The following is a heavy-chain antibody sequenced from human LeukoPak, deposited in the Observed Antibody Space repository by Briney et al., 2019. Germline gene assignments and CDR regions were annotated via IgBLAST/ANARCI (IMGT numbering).Heavy chain of an antibody. CDR1: GYTFTSYY. V-gene: IGHV1-46*01. CDR3: ARCCGYSGYDPRDPDYYDSSGYDWYFDL. Sequence: GASVKVSCKASGYTFTSYYMHWVRQAPGQGLEWMGIINPSGGSTSYAQKFQGRVTISVDTSKNQFSLKLSSVTAADTAVYYCARCCGYSGYDPRDPDYYDSSGYDWYFDLWGRGTLVTVSS. CDR2: INPSGGST. D-gene: IGHD3-22*01. J-gene: IGHJ2*01.